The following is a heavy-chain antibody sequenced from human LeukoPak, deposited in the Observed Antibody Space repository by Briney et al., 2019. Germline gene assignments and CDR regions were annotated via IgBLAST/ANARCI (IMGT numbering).Heavy chain of an antibody. CDR3: ARVGGHGAFDI. CDR2: ISSSSSYI. V-gene: IGHV3-21*01. J-gene: IGHJ3*02. Sequence: GGSLRLSCAASGFTFSTYAMSWVRQAPGKGLEWVSSISSSSSYIYYADSVKGRFTISRDNAKNSLYLQMNSLRAEDTAVYYCARVGGHGAFDIWGQGTMVTVSS. CDR1: GFTFSTYA.